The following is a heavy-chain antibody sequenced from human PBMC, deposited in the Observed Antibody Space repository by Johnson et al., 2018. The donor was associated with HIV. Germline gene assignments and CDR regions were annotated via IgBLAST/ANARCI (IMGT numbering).Heavy chain of an antibody. V-gene: IGHV3-13*01. J-gene: IGHJ3*02. Sequence: WVSAIGTAGDTYYPGSVKGRFTISRDNSKNTLYLQMNSLRAEDTAVYYCARDRNIAARQDAFDIWGQGTMVTVSS. CDR3: ARDRNIAARQDAFDI. D-gene: IGHD6-6*01. CDR2: IGTAGDT.